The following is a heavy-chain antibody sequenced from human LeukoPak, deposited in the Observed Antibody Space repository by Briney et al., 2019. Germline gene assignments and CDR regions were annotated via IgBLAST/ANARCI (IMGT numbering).Heavy chain of an antibody. CDR1: GFTFSGSD. D-gene: IGHD2-2*01. J-gene: IGHJ4*02. V-gene: IGHV3-33*08. Sequence: GGSLRLSCAASGFTFSGSDIHWVRQAPGKGLEWVAVIWYDGSNKYYADSVKGRFTISRDNSKNTLYLQMNSLRAEDTAVYYCARGAYCSSTSCYSQYYFDYWGQGTLVTVSS. CDR2: IWYDGSNK. CDR3: ARGAYCSSTSCYSQYYFDY.